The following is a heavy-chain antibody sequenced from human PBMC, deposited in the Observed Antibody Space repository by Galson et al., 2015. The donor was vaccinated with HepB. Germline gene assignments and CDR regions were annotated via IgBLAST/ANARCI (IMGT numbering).Heavy chain of an antibody. J-gene: IGHJ5*02. V-gene: IGHV1-18*01. D-gene: IGHD2-21*02. CDR2: ISPNNGST. CDR3: PRDLRWRQNTRFDP. Sequence: SVKVSCKASGYIFVSYGISWVRQAPGQGLEWMGWISPNNGSTNSAQQFEGRLTMTTDTSTTTVYMELRSLTSDDTGVYYCPRDLRWRQNTRFDPWGQGTPVTVSS. CDR1: GYIFVSYG.